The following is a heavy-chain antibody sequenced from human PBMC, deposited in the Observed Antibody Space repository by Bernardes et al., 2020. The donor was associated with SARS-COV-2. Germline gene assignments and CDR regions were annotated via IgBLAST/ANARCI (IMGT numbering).Heavy chain of an antibody. Sequence: SETLSLTCAVYGGSFSGYYWSWIRQPPGKGLEWIGEINHSGSTNYNPSLKSRVTISVDTSKNQFSLKLSSVTAADTAVYYCASWSGYYDSSGYYYWGQGTLVTVSS. J-gene: IGHJ4*02. D-gene: IGHD3-22*01. CDR2: INHSGST. CDR3: ASWSGYYDSSGYYY. CDR1: GGSFSGYY. V-gene: IGHV4-34*01.